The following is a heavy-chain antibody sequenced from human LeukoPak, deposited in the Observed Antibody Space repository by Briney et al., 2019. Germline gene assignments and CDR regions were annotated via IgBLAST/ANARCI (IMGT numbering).Heavy chain of an antibody. CDR1: GGSFSGHH. CDR3: ARVKDPGGYYYYYYMDI. J-gene: IGHJ6*03. CDR2: INHSGST. V-gene: IGHV4-34*01. Sequence: SETLSLTCAVYGGSFSGHHWTWIRQPPGKGLEWIGEINHSGSTNYNPSLKSRVTISVDTSKNQFSLKVSSVTAADTAVYYCARVKDPGGYYYYYYMDIWGKGNTVTVSS. D-gene: IGHD3-16*01.